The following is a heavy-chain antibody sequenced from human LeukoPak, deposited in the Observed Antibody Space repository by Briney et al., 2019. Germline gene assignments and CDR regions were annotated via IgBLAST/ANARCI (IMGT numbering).Heavy chain of an antibody. V-gene: IGHV1-69*13. Sequence: SVKVSCTASGGTFSSYAISWVRQAPGQGLEWMEGIIPIFGTANYAQKFQGRVTITADESTSTAYMELSSLRSEDTAVYYCARARVRGWYFDYWGQGTLVTVSS. D-gene: IGHD6-19*01. CDR2: IIPIFGTA. J-gene: IGHJ4*02. CDR3: ARARVRGWYFDY. CDR1: GGTFSSYA.